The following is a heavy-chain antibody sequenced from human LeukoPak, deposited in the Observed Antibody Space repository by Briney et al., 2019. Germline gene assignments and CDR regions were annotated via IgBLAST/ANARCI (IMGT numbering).Heavy chain of an antibody. D-gene: IGHD2-2*01. CDR1: GFTFSSYA. CDR2: ISYDGSNK. Sequence: PGRSLRLSCAASGFTFSSYAMHWVRQAPGKGLEWVAVISYDGSNKYYADSVKGRFTISRDNSKNTLYLQINSLRAEDTAVYYCARDHCSSTSCYPAPLIDYWGQGTLVTVSS. J-gene: IGHJ4*02. CDR3: ARDHCSSTSCYPAPLIDY. V-gene: IGHV3-30-3*01.